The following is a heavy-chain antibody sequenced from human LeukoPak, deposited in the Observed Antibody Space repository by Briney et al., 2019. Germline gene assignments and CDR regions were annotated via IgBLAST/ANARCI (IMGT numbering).Heavy chain of an antibody. CDR1: GYTLTELS. CDR3: ASRRHDYVWGSYRPTAEYFQH. V-gene: IGHV1-24*01. CDR2: FDPEDGET. Sequence: ASVKVSCNVSGYTLTELSMHWVRQAPGKGLEWMGGFDPEDGETIYAQKFQGRVTMTEDTSTDTAYIELSSLRSEDTAVYYCASRRHDYVWGSYRPTAEYFQHWGQGTLVTVSS. D-gene: IGHD3-16*02. J-gene: IGHJ1*01.